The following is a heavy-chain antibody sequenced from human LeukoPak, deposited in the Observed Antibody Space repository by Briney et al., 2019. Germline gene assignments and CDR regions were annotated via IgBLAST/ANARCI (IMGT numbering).Heavy chain of an antibody. CDR2: INPSGGST. CDR3: ARVGPSGYFLPRKDYYGMDV. D-gene: IGHD3-3*01. V-gene: IGHV1-46*01. CDR1: GYTFTSYY. J-gene: IGHJ6*02. Sequence: GASVKVSCKASGYTFTSYYMDWVRQAPGQGLEWMGIINPSGGSTSYAQKFQGRVTMTRDTSTSTVYMELSSLRSEDTAVYYCARVGPSGYFLPRKDYYGMDVWGQGTTVTVSS.